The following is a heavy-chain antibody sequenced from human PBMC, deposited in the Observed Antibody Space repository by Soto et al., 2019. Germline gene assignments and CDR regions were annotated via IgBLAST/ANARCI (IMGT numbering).Heavy chain of an antibody. CDR1: GGSFSGYY. CDR3: ARFGRRAMVRVDP. D-gene: IGHD5-18*01. Sequence: QVQLQQWGAGLLKPSETLSLTCAVYGGSFSGYYWSWIRQPPGKGLEWIGESNHSGSTNYNPSLKSPVTISVDSSRSQFSLKMSSVTAADTAVYYCARFGRRAMVRVDPWGQGTLVTVSS. V-gene: IGHV4-34*01. J-gene: IGHJ5*02. CDR2: SNHSGST.